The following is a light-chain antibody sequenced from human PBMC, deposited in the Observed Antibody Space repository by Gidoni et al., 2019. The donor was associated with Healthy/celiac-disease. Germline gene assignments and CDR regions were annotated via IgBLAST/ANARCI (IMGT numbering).Light chain of an antibody. V-gene: IGLV2-11*01. CDR2: DVN. CDR3: CSYAGSYTWV. J-gene: IGLJ3*02. CDR1: RSDVGGYNF. Sequence: QSALTPPRSVSGSPGQSVTISCTGTRSDVGGYNFVSWYQQHPGKAPKLMIYDVNKRPSGVPDRFSGSKSGNTASLTISGLQAEDEADYYCCSYAGSYTWVFGGGTKLTVL.